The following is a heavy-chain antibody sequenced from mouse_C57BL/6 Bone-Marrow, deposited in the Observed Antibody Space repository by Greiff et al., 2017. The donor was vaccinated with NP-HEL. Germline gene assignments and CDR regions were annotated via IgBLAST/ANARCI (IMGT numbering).Heavy chain of an antibody. CDR1: GFTFSSYA. Sequence: EVNVVESGGGLVKPGGSLKLSCAASGFTFSSYAMSWVRQTPEKRLEWVATISAGGSYTYYPDNVKGRITISKDNAKNNLYLQMSHLKSEDTAMYYCARAEGNPAWFAYWGQGTLVTVSA. CDR3: ARAEGNPAWFAY. V-gene: IGHV5-4*03. CDR2: ISAGGSYT. J-gene: IGHJ3*01. D-gene: IGHD2-1*01.